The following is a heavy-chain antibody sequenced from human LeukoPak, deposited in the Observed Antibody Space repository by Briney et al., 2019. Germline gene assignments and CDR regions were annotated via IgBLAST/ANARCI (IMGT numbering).Heavy chain of an antibody. CDR1: GFAFSTYT. CDR3: VRDRQVTF. CDR2: ISSSGSTI. J-gene: IGHJ4*02. D-gene: IGHD5-18*01. V-gene: IGHV3-48*02. Sequence: GGSLRLSCAASGFAFSTYTINWVRQAPGKGLEWVSSISSSGSTIYYADSVKGRFTMSRDNAKNSLYLQMDSLGDEDTALYYCVRDRQVTFWGQGTLVIVSS.